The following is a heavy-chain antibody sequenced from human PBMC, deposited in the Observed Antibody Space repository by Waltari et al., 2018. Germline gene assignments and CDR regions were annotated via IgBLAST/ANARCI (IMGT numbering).Heavy chain of an antibody. Sequence: QVQLVQSGAEVKKPGASVKVSCKASGYTFTSYDINWVRQATGQGLEWMAWMNPNSGITGYAQKFQGRVTITRNTSIRTAYMELSSLRSEDTAVYYCARAAHFWSGYYYYYMDVWGKGTTVTISS. J-gene: IGHJ6*03. D-gene: IGHD3-3*02. CDR1: GYTFTSYD. CDR2: MNPNSGIT. V-gene: IGHV1-8*03. CDR3: ARAAHFWSGYYYYYMDV.